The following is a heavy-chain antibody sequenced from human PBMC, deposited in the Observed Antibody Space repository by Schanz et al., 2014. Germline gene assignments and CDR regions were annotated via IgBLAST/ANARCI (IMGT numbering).Heavy chain of an antibody. D-gene: IGHD2-2*01. CDR1: GYTFTSYD. CDR3: ARGIPYCSSTSCSGLDAYDV. V-gene: IGHV1-18*01. J-gene: IGHJ3*01. Sequence: QVQLVQSGAEVKKPGASVKVSCKASGYTFTSYDINWVRQATGQGLEWMGWISPYNGHTEYGKKFQGRFTMTTDTSTTTVYMELRGLRSDDTAVYYCARGIPYCSSTSCSGLDAYDVWGQGTLVTVSS. CDR2: ISPYNGHT.